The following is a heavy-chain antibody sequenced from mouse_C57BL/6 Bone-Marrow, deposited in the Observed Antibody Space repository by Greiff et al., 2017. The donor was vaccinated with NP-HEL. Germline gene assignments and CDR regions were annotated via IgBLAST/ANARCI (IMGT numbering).Heavy chain of an antibody. V-gene: IGHV10-1*01. CDR1: GFSFNTYA. J-gene: IGHJ3*01. CDR3: VRLVEDSSGYEFAY. Sequence: EVKLVESGGGLVQPKGSLKLSCAASGFSFNTYAMNWVRQAPGKGLEWVARIRSKSNNYATYYADSVKDRFTISRDDSESMLYLQMNNLKTEDTAMYYCVRLVEDSSGYEFAYWGQGTLVTVSA. CDR2: IRSKSNNYAT. D-gene: IGHD3-2*02.